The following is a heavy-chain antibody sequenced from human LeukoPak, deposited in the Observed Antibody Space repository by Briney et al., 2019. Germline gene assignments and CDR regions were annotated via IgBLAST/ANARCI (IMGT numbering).Heavy chain of an antibody. CDR2: INPGGSDT. CDR3: ARQPGAGWFDP. D-gene: IGHD3-10*01. V-gene: IGHV5-51*01. Sequence: GESLKISCQASGYSFTSSWIGWARQMPGKALEWMAIINPGGSDTRYSPSFQGQVTISADKSISTVYLQWGSLKASDTAMYYCARQPGAGWFDPWGQGTLVTVSS. J-gene: IGHJ5*02. CDR1: GYSFTSSW.